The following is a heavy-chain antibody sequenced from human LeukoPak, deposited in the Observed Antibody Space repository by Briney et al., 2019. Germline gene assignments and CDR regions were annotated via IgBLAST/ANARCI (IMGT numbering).Heavy chain of an antibody. CDR1: GFTFSTYA. J-gene: IGHJ3*02. V-gene: IGHV3-23*01. CDR2: LGGSETRP. CDR3: AKGWGWGYHGNGYGI. D-gene: IGHD3-3*01. Sequence: GGSLRLSCAGSGFTFSTYALSWVRQAPGKGLEWVSLLGGSETRPSYADSVKGRFTISRDNSKNTLFLQMNSLRVEDTAVYYWAKGWGWGYHGNGYGILGQGTNGTGSS.